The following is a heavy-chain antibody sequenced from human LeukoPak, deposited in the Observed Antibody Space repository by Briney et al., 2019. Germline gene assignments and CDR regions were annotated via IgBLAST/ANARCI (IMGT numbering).Heavy chain of an antibody. CDR1: AFTFSTYG. D-gene: IGHD1-26*01. J-gene: IGHJ4*02. V-gene: IGHV3-64D*06. Sequence: GGSLRLSCSASAFTFSTYGMHWVRQAPGKGLEHVSAISSNGGSTYYADSVKGRFTISRDNSKNTVFLQMSSLRPEDTAVYYCVKNRSRGWNYFDYWGQGTLVTVSS. CDR2: ISSNGGST. CDR3: VKNRSRGWNYFDY.